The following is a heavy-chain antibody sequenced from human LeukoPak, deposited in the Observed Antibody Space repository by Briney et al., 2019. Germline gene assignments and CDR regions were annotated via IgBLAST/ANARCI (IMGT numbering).Heavy chain of an antibody. J-gene: IGHJ4*02. Sequence: GASVKVSCKASGYTFTDYYMHWVRQAPGQGLEWMGWINLKSGGTNCAQKFQGRVTMTRDTSTSTAYMEVSRLRSDDTAVYYCARDYNGYDDYRKWDYWGQGTLVTVSS. D-gene: IGHD5-12*01. CDR3: ARDYNGYDDYRKWDY. CDR1: GYTFTDYY. CDR2: INLKSGGT. V-gene: IGHV1-2*02.